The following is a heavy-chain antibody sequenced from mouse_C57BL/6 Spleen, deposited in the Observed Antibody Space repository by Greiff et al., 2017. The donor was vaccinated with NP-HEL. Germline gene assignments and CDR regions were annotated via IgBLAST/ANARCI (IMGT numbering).Heavy chain of an antibody. D-gene: IGHD3-3*01. CDR2: ISSGGSYT. CDR3: ARLRGRENAMDY. V-gene: IGHV5-6*02. Sequence: EVKLVESGGDLVKPGGSLKLSCAASGFTFSSYGMSWVRQTPDKRLEWVATISSGGSYTYYPDSVKGRFTISRDNAKNTLYLQMSSLKSEDTAMYYCARLRGRENAMDYWGQGTSVTVSS. CDR1: GFTFSSYG. J-gene: IGHJ4*01.